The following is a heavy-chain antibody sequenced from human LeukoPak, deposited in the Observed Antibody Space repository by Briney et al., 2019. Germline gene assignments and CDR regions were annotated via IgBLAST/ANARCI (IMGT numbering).Heavy chain of an antibody. CDR1: GFTFTRFG. CDR2: ISAGGSR. CDR3: AKVINIAAAGGFFGY. V-gene: IGHV3-23*01. Sequence: GGSLRLSCVASGFTFTRFGMSWVRQAPGKGLEWVSGISAGGSRYYADSVKGRFTISRDNSKNMVYLQMNSLRAEDTALYYCAKVINIAAAGGFFGYWGQGTLVTGSP. D-gene: IGHD6-13*01. J-gene: IGHJ4*02.